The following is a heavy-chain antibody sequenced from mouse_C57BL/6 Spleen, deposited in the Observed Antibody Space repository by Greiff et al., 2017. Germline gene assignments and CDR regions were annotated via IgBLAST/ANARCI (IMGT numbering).Heavy chain of an antibody. CDR2: ISSGSSTI. Sequence: EVQGVESGGGLVKPGGSLKLSCAASGFTFSDYGMHWVRQAPEKGLEWVAYISSGSSTIYYADTVTGRFTISRDNAKNTLFLQMTSLRSEDTAMYYCAGNRYYAMDYWGQGTSVTVSS. J-gene: IGHJ4*01. CDR1: GFTFSDYG. D-gene: IGHD2-1*01. V-gene: IGHV5-17*01. CDR3: AGNRYYAMDY.